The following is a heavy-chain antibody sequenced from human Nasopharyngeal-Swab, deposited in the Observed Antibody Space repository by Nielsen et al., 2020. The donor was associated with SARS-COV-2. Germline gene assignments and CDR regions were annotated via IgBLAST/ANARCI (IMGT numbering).Heavy chain of an antibody. Sequence: GESLKISCAASGFTFSSYWMHWVRQAPGEGLVWVSRMNSDGSRTSYADSVKGRFTISRDNAKNTLYLQMNSLRAEDTVVYYCARVDVHDAFDVWGQGTMVTVSS. CDR1: GFTFSSYW. CDR2: MNSDGSRT. V-gene: IGHV3-74*01. CDR3: ARVDVHDAFDV. J-gene: IGHJ3*01. D-gene: IGHD3-16*01.